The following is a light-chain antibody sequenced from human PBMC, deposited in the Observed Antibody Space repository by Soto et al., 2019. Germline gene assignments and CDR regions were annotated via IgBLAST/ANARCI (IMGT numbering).Light chain of an antibody. Sequence: DILMTQSPATVSVSLGDSVSLSCRANESISDNLAWYQQEPGQPPRLLIYSASTRAPGIPARVSGGGSGTQFSLTISSLHSEDFALYYCHQYNEWPRGTFGPGTKVEV. V-gene: IGKV3D-15*01. CDR2: SAS. J-gene: IGKJ1*01. CDR3: HQYNEWPRGT. CDR1: ESISDN.